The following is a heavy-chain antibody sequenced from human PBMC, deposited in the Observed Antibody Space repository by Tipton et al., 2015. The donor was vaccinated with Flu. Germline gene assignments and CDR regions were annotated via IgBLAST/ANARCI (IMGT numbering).Heavy chain of an antibody. J-gene: IGHJ4*02. CDR1: GFTFSSYG. CDR3: ARESGMAVAGPGFFHFDY. CDR2: IWYDGSNK. V-gene: IGHV3-33*01. D-gene: IGHD6-19*01. Sequence: SLRLSCAASGFTFSSYGMHWVRRAPGKELEWVAVIWYDGSNKYYADSVKGRFTISRDNSKNTLYLQMNSLRAEDTAVYYCARESGMAVAGPGFFHFDYWGQGTLVTVSS.